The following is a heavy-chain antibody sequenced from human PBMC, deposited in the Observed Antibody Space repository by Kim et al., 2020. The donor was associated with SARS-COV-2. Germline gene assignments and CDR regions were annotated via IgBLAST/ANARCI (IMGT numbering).Heavy chain of an antibody. D-gene: IGHD4-17*01. CDR2: ISSSSSYI. CDR1: GFTFSSYS. CDR3: ARYGDVYYYGMDV. V-gene: IGHV3-21*01. J-gene: IGHJ6*02. Sequence: GGSLRLSCAASGFTFSSYSMNWVRQAPGKGLEWVSSISSSSSYIYYADSVKGRFTISRDNAKNSLYLQMNSLRAEDTAVYYCARYGDVYYYGMDVWGQGTTVTVSS.